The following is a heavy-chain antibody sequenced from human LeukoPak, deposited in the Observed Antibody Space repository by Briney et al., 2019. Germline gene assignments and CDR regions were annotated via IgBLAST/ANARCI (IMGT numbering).Heavy chain of an antibody. CDR3: AKARAGGYNYGPFDY. Sequence: GGSLRLSCAASGFTFRLYGMNWVRQAPGKGLEWVSAISGGGETTTYTDSVKGRFTISRDNSKNTVYLQMNSLSAEDTAVYYCAKARAGGYNYGPFDYWGRGTLVTVSS. V-gene: IGHV3-23*01. CDR1: GFTFRLYG. CDR2: ISGGGETT. D-gene: IGHD5-18*01. J-gene: IGHJ4*02.